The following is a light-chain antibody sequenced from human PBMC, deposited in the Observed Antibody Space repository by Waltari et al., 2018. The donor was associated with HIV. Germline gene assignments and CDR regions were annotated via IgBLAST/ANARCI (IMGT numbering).Light chain of an antibody. CDR2: DLN. Sequence: QSALTQPRSVSGSPGQSVTISCTGTSRDVGLYKYVSWYQQHPGKVPKPLIYDLNDRPSGVPDRFSGSKSGTTASLTISGLQAEDEAFYYCCSYAGSYTLIFGGGTKLTVL. V-gene: IGLV2-11*01. J-gene: IGLJ2*01. CDR1: SRDVGLYKY. CDR3: CSYAGSYTLI.